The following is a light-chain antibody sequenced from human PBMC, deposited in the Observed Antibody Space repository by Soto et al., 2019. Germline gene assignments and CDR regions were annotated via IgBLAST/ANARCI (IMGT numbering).Light chain of an antibody. V-gene: IGKV1-39*01. CDR3: QQSYSTLSWT. CDR1: QSISSS. Sequence: DIQMTKSPSSLSASVGDRVTITCRASQSISSSLNWYQQKPWKAPKLLIYAASSLQSGVPSRFSGSGSGTDFTLTISSLQPDDFATYYCQQSYSTLSWTFGQGTKVQIK. CDR2: AAS. J-gene: IGKJ1*01.